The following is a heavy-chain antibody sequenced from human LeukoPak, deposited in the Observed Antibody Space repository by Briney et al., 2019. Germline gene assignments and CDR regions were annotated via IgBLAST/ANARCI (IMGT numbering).Heavy chain of an antibody. V-gene: IGHV3-48*03. J-gene: IGHJ4*02. CDR1: GFTFSSYE. CDR3: ARETYCSSTSRYLDY. CDR2: ISGSGGST. Sequence: GGSLRLSCAASGFTFSSYEMNWVRQAPGKGLEWVSAISGSGGSTYYADSVKGRFTISRDNAKNSLYLQMNSLRAEDTAVYYCARETYCSSTSRYLDYWGQGTLVTVSS. D-gene: IGHD2-2*01.